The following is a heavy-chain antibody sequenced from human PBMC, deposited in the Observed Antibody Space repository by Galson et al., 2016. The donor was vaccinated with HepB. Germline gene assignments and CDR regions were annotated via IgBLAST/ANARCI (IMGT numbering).Heavy chain of an antibody. V-gene: IGHV1-69*13. Sequence: SVKVSCKASGGTFSSYAISWVRQAPGQGLEWMGGIIPIFGAANYAQKFQGRVTITADESTSTAYMELSSLRSEDTAVFYCAGRYYDDNSAYAFDIWGQGTMVTVSS. CDR3: AGRYYDDNSAYAFDI. D-gene: IGHD3-22*01. J-gene: IGHJ3*02. CDR2: IIPIFGAA. CDR1: GGTFSSYA.